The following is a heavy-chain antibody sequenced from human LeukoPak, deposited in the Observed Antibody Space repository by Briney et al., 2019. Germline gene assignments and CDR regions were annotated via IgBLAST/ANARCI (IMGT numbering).Heavy chain of an antibody. J-gene: IGHJ4*02. V-gene: IGHV3-23*01. Sequence: GGSLRLSCAASGFTFSSYAMSWVRQAPGKGLEWVSAISGSGGSTYYADSVKGRFTISRDNSKNTLYLQMNSLRAEDTAVYYCAKDRKQWLVHYYFDYWGQGTLVTVSS. D-gene: IGHD6-19*01. CDR3: AKDRKQWLVHYYFDY. CDR1: GFTFSSYA. CDR2: ISGSGGST.